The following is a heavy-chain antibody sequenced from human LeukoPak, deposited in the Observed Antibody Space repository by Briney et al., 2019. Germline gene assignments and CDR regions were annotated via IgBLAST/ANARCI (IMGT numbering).Heavy chain of an antibody. V-gene: IGHV4-38-2*01. CDR2: IYHTGAT. D-gene: IGHD6-13*01. J-gene: IGHJ4*02. Sequence: SETLSLTCAVSGYSISSGYYWGWIRQPPGKGLERIGSIYHTGATYYHPFLKSRVTISVDTSKNQFSLKLTSVTAAATAVYYCARGISAPGRTFHFDCWGQGTLATVSS. CDR3: ARGISAPGRTFHFDC. CDR1: GYSISSGYY.